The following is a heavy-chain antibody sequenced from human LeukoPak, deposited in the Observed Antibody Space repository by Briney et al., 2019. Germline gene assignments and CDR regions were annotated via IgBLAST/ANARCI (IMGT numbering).Heavy chain of an antibody. CDR2: IIPIFGTA. V-gene: IGHV1-69*13. J-gene: IGHJ4*02. Sequence: GASVKVSCKASGGTFSSYAISWVRQAPGQGLEWMGGIIPIFGTANYAQEFQGRVTITADESTSTAYMELSSLRSEDTAVYYCARDRGDGYTLNDYWGQGTLVTVSS. D-gene: IGHD5-24*01. CDR3: ARDRGDGYTLNDY. CDR1: GGTFSSYA.